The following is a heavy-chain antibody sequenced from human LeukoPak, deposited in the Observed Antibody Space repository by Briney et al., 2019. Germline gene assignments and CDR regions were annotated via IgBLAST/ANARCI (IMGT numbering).Heavy chain of an antibody. CDR3: ARDQQLGGDYFDY. Sequence: PSETLSLTCAVYGGSFSGYYWTWIRQPPGKGLEWIGEINHSGSTNYNPSLKSRVTISIDTSKNQFSLKLSSVTAADTAVYYCARDQQLGGDYFDYWGQGTLVTVSS. CDR1: GGSFSGYY. J-gene: IGHJ4*02. D-gene: IGHD3-16*01. CDR2: INHSGST. V-gene: IGHV4-34*01.